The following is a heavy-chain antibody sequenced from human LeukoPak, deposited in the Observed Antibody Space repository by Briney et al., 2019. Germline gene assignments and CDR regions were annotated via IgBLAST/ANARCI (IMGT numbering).Heavy chain of an antibody. CDR1: GFTFSNYA. CDR3: ARDPNGDYIGAFDF. CDR2: IRSGGSA. Sequence: PGGSLRLSCAASGFTFSNYAMIWVRQAPGQGLEWVSAIRSGGSAKYADPVKARFTISRDNSKNTLYLQMNSLRAEATALYFCARDPNGDYIGAFDFLGQGTVVTVSS. J-gene: IGHJ3*01. D-gene: IGHD4-17*01. V-gene: IGHV3-23*01.